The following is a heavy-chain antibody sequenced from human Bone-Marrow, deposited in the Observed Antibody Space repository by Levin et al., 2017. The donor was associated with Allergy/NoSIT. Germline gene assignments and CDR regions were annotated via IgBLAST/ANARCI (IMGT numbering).Heavy chain of an antibody. V-gene: IGHV1-2*02. CDR3: ARDRGSGSYYDYYDYGMDV. D-gene: IGHD3-10*01. CDR2: INPNSGGT. Sequence: GESLKISCKASGYTFTGYYMHWVRQAPGQGLEWMGWINPNSGGTNYAQKFQGRVTMTRDTSISTAYMELSRLRSDDTAVYYCARDRGSGSYYDYYDYGMDVWGQGTTVTVSS. J-gene: IGHJ6*02. CDR1: GYTFTGYY.